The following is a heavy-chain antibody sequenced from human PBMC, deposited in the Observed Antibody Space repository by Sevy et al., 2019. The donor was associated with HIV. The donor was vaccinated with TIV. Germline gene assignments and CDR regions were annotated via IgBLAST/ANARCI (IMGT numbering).Heavy chain of an antibody. J-gene: IGHJ3*02. CDR1: GFNFSSYG. D-gene: IGHD3-3*01. CDR2: ISYAGSSK. V-gene: IGHV3-30*18. Sequence: GGSLRLSCAASGFNFSSYGMHWVRQAPGKGLEWVAVISYAGSSKYYADSMKGRFTISRDNSKNTLYLQINSQRAEDRAVYYCAKESGSYYDFWSGHDAFDIWGQGTMVTVSS. CDR3: AKESGSYYDFWSGHDAFDI.